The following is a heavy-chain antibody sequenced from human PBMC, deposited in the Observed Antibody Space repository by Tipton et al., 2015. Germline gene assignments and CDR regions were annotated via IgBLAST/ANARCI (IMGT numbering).Heavy chain of an antibody. Sequence: SLRLSCAASGFTFSNFGMHWVRQAPGKGLEWVALISYDGSHKHYVNSMKGRVTISRDNSKNTVYLQMNSLRPEDTAMYYCAIDFSLGALNGFDPWGQGTLVTVSS. D-gene: IGHD1-26*01. CDR1: GFTFSNFG. CDR3: AIDFSLGALNGFDP. V-gene: IGHV3-30*03. J-gene: IGHJ5*02. CDR2: ISYDGSHK.